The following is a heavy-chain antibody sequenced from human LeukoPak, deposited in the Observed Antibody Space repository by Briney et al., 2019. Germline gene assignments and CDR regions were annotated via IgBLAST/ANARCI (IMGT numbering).Heavy chain of an antibody. CDR2: ISGSGGST. CDR3: AKYSGYSSGWTAGVLDY. Sequence: GGSLRLSCAASGFTFSSYAMSWVRQTPGKGLEWVSAISGSGGSTYYADSVKGRFTISRDNSKNTLYLQMNSLRAEDMAVYYCAKYSGYSSGWTAGVLDYWGQGTLVTVSS. CDR1: GFTFSSYA. D-gene: IGHD6-19*01. V-gene: IGHV3-23*01. J-gene: IGHJ4*02.